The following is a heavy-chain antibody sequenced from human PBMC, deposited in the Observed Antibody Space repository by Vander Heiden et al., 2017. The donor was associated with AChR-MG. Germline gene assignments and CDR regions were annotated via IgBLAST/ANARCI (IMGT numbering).Heavy chain of an antibody. J-gene: IGHJ4*02. Sequence: EVRLVESGGGLLQPGGPLGLSCAASGLTFMSYWMSWVRQAPGKGLEWVATIKQDGGETFYVDSLKGRFTISRDNAKNSLYLQMNSLRAEDTTVYYCARETHAHFDCWGQGTVVTVSS. CDR2: IKQDGGET. V-gene: IGHV3-7*01. CDR3: ARETHAHFDC. CDR1: GLTFMSYW.